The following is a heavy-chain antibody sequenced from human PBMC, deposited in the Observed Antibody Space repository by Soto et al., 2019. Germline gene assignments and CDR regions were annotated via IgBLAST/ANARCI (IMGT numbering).Heavy chain of an antibody. CDR2: IIPIFGTA. D-gene: IGHD3-22*01. Sequence: AASVKVSCKASGGTFSSYAISWVRQAPGQGLEWMGGIIPIFGTANYAQKFQGRVTITADESTSTAYMELSSLRSEDTAVYYCARDRPRGYYDSSGYYYFDYWGQGTLVTVSS. CDR1: GGTFSSYA. J-gene: IGHJ4*02. V-gene: IGHV1-69*13. CDR3: ARDRPRGYYDSSGYYYFDY.